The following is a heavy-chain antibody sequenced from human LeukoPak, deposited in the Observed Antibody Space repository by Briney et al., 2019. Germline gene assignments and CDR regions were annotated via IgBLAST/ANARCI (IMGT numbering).Heavy chain of an antibody. CDR1: GFTFSSYG. Sequence: GGSLRLSCAASGFTFSSYGMHWVRQAPGKGLEWVAVIWYGGSYKHYADSVKGRFTISRDNSKNTLYLQMNSLRAEDTAVYFCAKDRDGSLDYWGQGTLVTVSS. V-gene: IGHV3-30*02. CDR3: AKDRDGSLDY. CDR2: IWYGGSYK. J-gene: IGHJ4*02. D-gene: IGHD1-26*01.